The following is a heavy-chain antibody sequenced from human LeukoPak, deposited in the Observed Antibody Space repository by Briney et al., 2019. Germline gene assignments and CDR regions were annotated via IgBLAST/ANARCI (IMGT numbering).Heavy chain of an antibody. CDR1: GYTFIGYY. V-gene: IGHV1-2*06. J-gene: IGHJ4*02. D-gene: IGHD6-13*01. CDR3: ASWARAAADHDY. Sequence: ASVKVSCKASGYTFIGYYMYWVRQAPGQGLEWMGQINSITGGTNYAQKFQGRVTMTRNTSISTAYMELSRLRSDDTAVYYCASWARAAADHDYWGQGTLVTVSS. CDR2: INSITGGT.